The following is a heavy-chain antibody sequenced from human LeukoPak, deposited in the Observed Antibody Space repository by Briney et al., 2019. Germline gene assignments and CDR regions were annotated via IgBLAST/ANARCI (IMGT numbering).Heavy chain of an antibody. V-gene: IGHV3-15*01. D-gene: IGHD5/OR15-5a*01. J-gene: IGHJ4*02. CDR1: GFTFSSAW. CDR3: TTDPFMLDVYHFHY. CDR2: IKSKADGGTT. Sequence: GGSLRLSCAASGFTFSSAWMTWVRQAPGKGLGWVGHIKSKADGGTTDYAAPAKGRFTISRDDSKNTLSLQMNSLKYEDTAVYYCTTDPFMLDVYHFHYWGQGTLVTVSS.